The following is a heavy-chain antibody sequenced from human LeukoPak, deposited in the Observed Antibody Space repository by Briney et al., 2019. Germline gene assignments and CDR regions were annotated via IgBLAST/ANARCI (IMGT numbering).Heavy chain of an antibody. CDR3: AMKGYYDSSGSGEYFDY. J-gene: IGHJ4*02. V-gene: IGHV1-69*04. CDR2: IIPILGIA. Sequence: SVKVSCKASGGTFSSYAISWVRQAPGQGLEWMGRIIPILGIANYAQKFQGRVTITADKSTSTAYMELSSLRSEDTAVYYCAMKGYYDSSGSGEYFDYWGQGTLVTVSS. D-gene: IGHD3-22*01. CDR1: GGTFSSYA.